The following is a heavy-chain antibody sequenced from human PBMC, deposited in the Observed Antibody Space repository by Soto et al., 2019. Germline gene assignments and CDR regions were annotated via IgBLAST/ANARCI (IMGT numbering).Heavy chain of an antibody. CDR1: GFSLSNARMG. D-gene: IGHD5-18*01. J-gene: IGHJ4*02. Sequence: SGPTLVNPTETLTLTCTVSGFSLSNARMGVSWIRQPPGKALEWLAHIFSNDEKSYSTSLKSRLTISKDTSKNQVVLTMTNMDPVDTATYYCARIRDSYGSIDYWGQGTLVTVSS. CDR3: ARIRDSYGSIDY. V-gene: IGHV2-26*01. CDR2: IFSNDEK.